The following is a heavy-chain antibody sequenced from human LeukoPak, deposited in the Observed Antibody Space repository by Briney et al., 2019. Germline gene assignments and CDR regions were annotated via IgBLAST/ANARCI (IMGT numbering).Heavy chain of an antibody. Sequence: SETLSLTCAVYGGSFSGYYWSWIRQPPGKGLEWIGEINHSGSTNYNPSLKSRVTISVDTSKNQFSLKLSSVTAADTAVYYCARGVAAAGTPFDYWGQGTLVTVSS. CDR1: GGSFSGYY. CDR2: INHSGST. J-gene: IGHJ4*02. D-gene: IGHD6-13*01. CDR3: ARGVAAAGTPFDY. V-gene: IGHV4-34*01.